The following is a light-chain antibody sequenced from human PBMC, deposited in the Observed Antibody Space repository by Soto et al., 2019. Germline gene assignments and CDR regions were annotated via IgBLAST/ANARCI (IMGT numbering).Light chain of an antibody. CDR1: QSVYSS. Sequence: EIVLTQSPATLSLSPGERATLSCRASQSVYSSLAWFQQKPGQAPRLLIYDVSNRATRIPARFGGSGSGTDFPLTISRLEPEVFAVYYCQQRINGLTFGGGTKVEIK. CDR3: QQRINGLT. J-gene: IGKJ4*01. V-gene: IGKV3-11*01. CDR2: DVS.